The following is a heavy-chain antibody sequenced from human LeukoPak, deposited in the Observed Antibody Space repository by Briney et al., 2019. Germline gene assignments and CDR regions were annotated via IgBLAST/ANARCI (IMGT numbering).Heavy chain of an antibody. D-gene: IGHD6-19*01. Sequence: SETLSLTCTVSAGSINGHHWSWTRQPPGKGLEWIGYISYSGATNYNPSLKSRVTVSVDASKNQFSLNLTSVTAADTAVYYCARGWGYFDYWGQGTLVTVSS. CDR3: ARGWGYFDY. CDR1: AGSINGHH. CDR2: ISYSGAT. V-gene: IGHV4-59*11. J-gene: IGHJ4*02.